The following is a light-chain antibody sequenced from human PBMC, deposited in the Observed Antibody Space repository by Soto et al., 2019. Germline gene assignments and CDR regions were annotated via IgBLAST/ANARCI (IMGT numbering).Light chain of an antibody. J-gene: IGLJ3*02. CDR1: SSNIGSNF. CDR2: RNN. Sequence: QSVLTQPPSASGTPGQRVTISCSGSSSNIGSNFVYWYQQFPGTGPKLLIYRNNQRPSGVPDRFSGSKSGTSASLAISGLPSEDEADYYCAAWDDILSGWVFDGGTKVTVL. CDR3: AAWDDILSGWV. V-gene: IGLV1-47*01.